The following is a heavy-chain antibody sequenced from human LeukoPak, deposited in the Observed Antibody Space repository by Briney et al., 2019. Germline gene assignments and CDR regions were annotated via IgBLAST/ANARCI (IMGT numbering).Heavy chain of an antibody. CDR2: LIVGSVVT. CDR3: AKYRVGPTSEFDL. D-gene: IGHD1-26*01. J-gene: IGHJ5*02. V-gene: IGHV3-23*01. Sequence: GGSLRLSCEASGFTFGSYTMAWVRQAPGRVLDWVSSLIVGSVVTYYAASVTGRFAISRDNSKNTLYLKMNSLRAEDTALYYCAKYRVGPTSEFDLWGQGILVTVSS. CDR1: GFTFGSYT.